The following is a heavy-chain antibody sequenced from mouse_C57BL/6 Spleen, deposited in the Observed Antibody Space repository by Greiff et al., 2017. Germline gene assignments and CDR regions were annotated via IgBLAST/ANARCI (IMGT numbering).Heavy chain of an antibody. CDR3: ARGSNYVSFDY. CDR2: INPNNGGT. Sequence: EVQLQQSGPELVKPGASVKISCKASGYTFTDYYMNWVKQSHGKSLEWIGDINPNNGGTSYNQKFKGKATLTADKSSSTAYMELRSLTSEDSAVYYCARGSNYVSFDYWGQGTTLTVSS. CDR1: GYTFTDYY. J-gene: IGHJ2*01. V-gene: IGHV1-26*01. D-gene: IGHD2-5*01.